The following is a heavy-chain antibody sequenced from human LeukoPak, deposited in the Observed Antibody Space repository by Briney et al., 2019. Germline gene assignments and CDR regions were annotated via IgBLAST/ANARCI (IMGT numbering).Heavy chain of an antibody. Sequence: GESLKISCKASGYSFTSYWIGWVRQVPGKGLEWMGIIYPGDSDTIYSPSFQGQVTISADKSINTAYLQRSSLKASDTAMYYCATSESQTKFDYWGQGTLVTASS. CDR2: IYPGDSDT. CDR1: GYSFTSYW. J-gene: IGHJ4*02. CDR3: ATSESQTKFDY. V-gene: IGHV5-51*01. D-gene: IGHD1/OR15-1a*01.